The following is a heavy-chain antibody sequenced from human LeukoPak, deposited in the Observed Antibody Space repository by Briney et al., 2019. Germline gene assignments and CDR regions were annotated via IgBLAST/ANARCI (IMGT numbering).Heavy chain of an antibody. J-gene: IGHJ4*02. CDR1: SGSISTSNYY. CDR2: IYYSGST. Sequence: PSETLSLTCTVSSGSISTSNYYWGWVRQPPGKALEWIGYIYYSGSTNYNPSLKSRVTISVDTSKNQFSLNLTSVTAADTAVYYCARGGARWLQLSYWGQGTLVTISS. CDR3: ARGGARWLQLSY. V-gene: IGHV4-61*05. D-gene: IGHD5-24*01.